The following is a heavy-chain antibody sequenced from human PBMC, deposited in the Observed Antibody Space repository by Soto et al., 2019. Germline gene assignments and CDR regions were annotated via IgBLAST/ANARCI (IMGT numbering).Heavy chain of an antibody. CDR2: ISGSGGST. CDR3: AKDCPTYYDFWSGYYMDLYFDY. V-gene: IGHV3-23*01. CDR1: GFTFSSDA. J-gene: IGHJ4*02. D-gene: IGHD3-3*01. Sequence: PGGSLRLSCAASGFTFSSDAMSWVRQAPGKGLEWVSAISGSGGSTYYADSVKGRFTISRDNSKNTLYLQMNSLRAEDTAVYYCAKDCPTYYDFWSGYYMDLYFDYWGQGTLVTVSS.